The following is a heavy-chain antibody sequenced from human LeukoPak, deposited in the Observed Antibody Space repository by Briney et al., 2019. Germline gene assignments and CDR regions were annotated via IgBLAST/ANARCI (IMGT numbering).Heavy chain of an antibody. Sequence: SETLSLTCIVSGYSISTGYYWDWIRQPPGKGLEWIGTFYHGGSTYSNPSLKSRVTISVDTSKNQFSLNLTSVTAADTAVYYCASLSSGWFEYYFDYWGQGTLVTVSS. CDR1: GYSISTGYY. V-gene: IGHV4-38-2*02. J-gene: IGHJ4*02. D-gene: IGHD6-19*01. CDR2: FYHGGST. CDR3: ASLSSGWFEYYFDY.